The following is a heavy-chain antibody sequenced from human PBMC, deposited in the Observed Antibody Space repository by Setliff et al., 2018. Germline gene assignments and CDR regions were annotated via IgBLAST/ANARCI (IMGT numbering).Heavy chain of an antibody. CDR2: ISGSGGRT. J-gene: IGHJ6*03. Sequence: LRLSCAASGFTFSSYAMSWVRQAPGKGLEWVSAISGSGGRTYYADSVKGRFTIPRDNSKNTLYLQMNSLRAEDTAVYYCAKDNAYSSSWYYYYYYMDVWGKGTTVTVSS. CDR3: AKDNAYSSSWYYYYYYMDV. CDR1: GFTFSSYA. V-gene: IGHV3-23*01. D-gene: IGHD6-13*01.